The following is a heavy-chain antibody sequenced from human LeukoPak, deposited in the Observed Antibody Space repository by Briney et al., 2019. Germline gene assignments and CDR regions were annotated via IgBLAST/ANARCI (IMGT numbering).Heavy chain of an antibody. D-gene: IGHD6-19*01. J-gene: IGHJ4*02. V-gene: IGHV4-34*01. CDR1: GGSFSGYY. CDR2: INHSGST. Sequence: SETLSLTCAVYGGSFSGYYWSWIRQPPGKGLEWIGEINHSGSTNYNPSLKSRVTISVDTSKNQFSLKLSSVTAADTAVYYRRRLYLIYSSGGQNDYWGQGTLVTVSS. CDR3: RRLYLIYSSGGQNDY.